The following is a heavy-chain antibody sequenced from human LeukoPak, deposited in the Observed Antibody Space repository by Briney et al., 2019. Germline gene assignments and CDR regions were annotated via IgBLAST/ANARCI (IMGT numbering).Heavy chain of an antibody. CDR3: AKDSSSWHGPWFDP. CDR2: ISGSGGST. Sequence: LAGGSLRLSCAASGFTFSSYAMSWVRQAPGKGLEWVSAISGSGGSTYYADSVKGRFTISRDNSKNTLYLQMNSLRAEDTAVYYCAKDSSSWHGPWFDPWGQGTLVTVSS. V-gene: IGHV3-23*01. D-gene: IGHD6-13*01. CDR1: GFTFSSYA. J-gene: IGHJ5*02.